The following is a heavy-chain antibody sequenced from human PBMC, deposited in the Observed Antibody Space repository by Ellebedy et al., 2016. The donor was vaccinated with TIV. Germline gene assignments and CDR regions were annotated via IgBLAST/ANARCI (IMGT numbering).Heavy chain of an antibody. CDR3: ARNFDL. V-gene: IGHV4-59*08. CDR1: TGSISRNY. CDR2: IYYSGST. J-gene: IGHJ2*01. Sequence: SETLSLTCSVSTGSISRNYWSWIRQPPGKGLEWIGYIYYSGSTNYNPSLKSRVTISLDTSKNQFSLTLSSVSAADTAVYYCARNFDLWGRGTLVTVSS.